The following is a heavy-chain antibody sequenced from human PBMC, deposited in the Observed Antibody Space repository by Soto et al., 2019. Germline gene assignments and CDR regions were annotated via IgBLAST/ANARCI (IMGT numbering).Heavy chain of an antibody. J-gene: IGHJ4*02. V-gene: IGHV3-53*01. D-gene: IGHD2-15*01. CDR3: AREGYCSGGSCYNDY. CDR2: IYSGGST. CDR1: GFTVSSNY. Sequence: DVQLVESGGGLIQPGGSLRLSCAASGFTVSSNYMSWVRQAPGKGLEWVSVIYSGGSTYYADSVKGRFTISRDNSKNTLYLQMNSLRAEDTAVYYCAREGYCSGGSCYNDYWGQGTLVTVSS.